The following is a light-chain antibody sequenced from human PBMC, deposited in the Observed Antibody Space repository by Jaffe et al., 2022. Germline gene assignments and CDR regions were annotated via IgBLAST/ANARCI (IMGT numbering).Light chain of an antibody. CDR3: QQYGSLPRT. CDR1: QSVSNRY. CDR2: GAS. V-gene: IGKV3-20*01. Sequence: EIVLTQSPGTLSLSPGERATLSCRASQSVSNRYLAWYQQKPGQAPRLLIYGASSRATGIPDRFSGSGSGTDFTLTISRLEPEDFAVYYCQQYGSLPRTFGQGTKVEIK. J-gene: IGKJ1*01.